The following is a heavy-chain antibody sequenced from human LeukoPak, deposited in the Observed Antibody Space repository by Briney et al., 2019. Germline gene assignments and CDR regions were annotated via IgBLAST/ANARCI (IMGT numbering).Heavy chain of an antibody. V-gene: IGHV4-34*01. CDR2: INHSGST. D-gene: IGHD3-3*01. J-gene: IGHJ5*02. CDR1: GGSFSGYY. Sequence: SENLSLTCAVYGGSFSGYYWSWIRQPPGKGLEWIGEINHSGSTNYNPSLKSRVTISVGTSKNQFSLKLSSVTAADTAVYYCARVSGWRSGYYRYNWFDPWGQGTLVTVSS. CDR3: ARVSGWRSGYYRYNWFDP.